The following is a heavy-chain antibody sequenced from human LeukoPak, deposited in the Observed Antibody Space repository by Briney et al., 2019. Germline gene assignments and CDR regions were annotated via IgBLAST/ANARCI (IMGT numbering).Heavy chain of an antibody. V-gene: IGHV1-2*06. Sequence: ASVKVSCKASGYTFTAYYVHWVRQAPGQGLEWMGLINPNTGVTKFAQKFHGRVTMSRDTSSSTAYTELNRLTPDDTAVYYCARGDYGRGDPWGQGSLVTVSA. J-gene: IGHJ5*02. D-gene: IGHD4-17*01. CDR1: GYTFTAYY. CDR2: INPNTGVT. CDR3: ARGDYGRGDP.